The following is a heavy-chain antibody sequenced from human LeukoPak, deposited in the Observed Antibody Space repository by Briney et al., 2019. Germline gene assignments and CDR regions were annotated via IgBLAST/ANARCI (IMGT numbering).Heavy chain of an antibody. Sequence: ASETLSLTCAVYGESISDYYWTWIRQFPGKGLEWIGEIHHSKGTNYNPSLKSRLTMSVDRSKNQFSLKLSSVTAAHTAIYYCVRATAAGSGRAFDYWAQGSLVPVSS. J-gene: IGHJ4*02. CDR3: VRATAAGSGRAFDY. CDR1: GESISDYY. CDR2: IHHSKGT. V-gene: IGHV4-34*01. D-gene: IGHD3-10*01.